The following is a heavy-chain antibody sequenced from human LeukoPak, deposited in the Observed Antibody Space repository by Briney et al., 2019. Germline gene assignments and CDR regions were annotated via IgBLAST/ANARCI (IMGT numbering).Heavy chain of an antibody. CDR2: VSSSGVNT. V-gene: IGHV3-23*01. D-gene: IGHD2-15*01. CDR3: AQERDRRGYFDY. J-gene: IGHJ4*02. Sequence: PGGSLRLSCEASGFTFSSYAMSWVRQAPGKGLEWVSSVSSSGVNTYYADSVQGRFTISRDNSKNTLYLQMNSLRAEDTAVYYCAQERDRRGYFDYWGQGTLVTVSS. CDR1: GFTFSSYA.